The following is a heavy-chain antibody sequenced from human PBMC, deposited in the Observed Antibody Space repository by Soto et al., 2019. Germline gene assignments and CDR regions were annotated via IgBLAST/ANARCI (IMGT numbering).Heavy chain of an antibody. V-gene: IGHV4-31*03. Sequence: QVQLQESGPGLVKPSQTLSLTCTVSGGSISSGGYSWILIRQHPGKGLEWIGYIYYSGSTYYNPSLKSRVTRSVDTTKTTFYLKLSSVTAADTAVYYCAGRYGSGSYTRYWQGVDSWGQGTLVTVSS. D-gene: IGHD3-10*01. CDR2: IYYSGST. CDR3: AGRYGSGSYTRYWQGVDS. J-gene: IGHJ4*02. CDR1: GGSISSGGYS.